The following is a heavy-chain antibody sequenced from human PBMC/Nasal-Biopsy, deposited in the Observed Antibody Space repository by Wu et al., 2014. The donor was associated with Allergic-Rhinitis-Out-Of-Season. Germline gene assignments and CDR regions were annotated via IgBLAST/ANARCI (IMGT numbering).Heavy chain of an antibody. CDR1: GGSISNYY. CDR3: ARHSTTETMFRGYFDL. D-gene: IGHD4-17*01. J-gene: IGHJ2*01. Sequence: TLSLTCTVSGGSISNYYWTWIRHSPGKGLEWIGFAYYSGTTNYNPSLKSRVTMSIDTSNNQFSLRLTSVTAADTAVYYCARHSTTETMFRGYFDLWGRGTLVTVSS. CDR2: AYYSGTT. V-gene: IGHV4-59*08.